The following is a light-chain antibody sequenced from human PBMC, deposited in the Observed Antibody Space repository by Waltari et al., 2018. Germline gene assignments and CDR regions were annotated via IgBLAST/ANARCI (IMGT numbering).Light chain of an antibody. CDR2: WAS. V-gene: IGKV4-1*01. J-gene: IGKJ2*01. Sequence: DIVMTQSPDSLAVSLGERATINCKSSQSVLYSSNNKNYLTWYQQKPGRPPKLLIYWASTRESGVPDRFSGSASGTDFTLTISSLQAEDVAVYYCQQYYSAPYTFGQGTKLEIK. CDR1: QSVLYSSNNKNY. CDR3: QQYYSAPYT.